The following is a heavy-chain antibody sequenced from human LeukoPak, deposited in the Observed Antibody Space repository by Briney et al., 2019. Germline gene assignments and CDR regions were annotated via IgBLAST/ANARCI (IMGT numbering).Heavy chain of an antibody. Sequence: GGSLRLSCAASGFTMSSYNMNWVRQAPGKGLEWVSSISSSSSYIYYADSVKGRFTISRDNAKNSLYLQMNSLRAEDTAVYYCASPRGRGGRSWGQGTMVTVSP. CDR2: ISSSSSYI. D-gene: IGHD5-24*01. V-gene: IGHV3-21*01. CDR3: ASPRGRGGRS. J-gene: IGHJ3*01. CDR1: GFTMSSYN.